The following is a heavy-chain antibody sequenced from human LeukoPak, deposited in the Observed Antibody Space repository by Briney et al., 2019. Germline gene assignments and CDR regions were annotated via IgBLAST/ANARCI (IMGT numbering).Heavy chain of an antibody. CDR3: AKEGVRYSSSWFHHPYDY. D-gene: IGHD6-13*01. CDR2: ISWDGGST. CDR1: GFTFDDYT. V-gene: IGHV3-43*01. J-gene: IGHJ4*02. Sequence: GGSLRLSCAASGFTFDDYTMHWVRQAPGKGLEWVSLISWDGGSTYYADSVKGRFTVSRDNSKNSLYLQMNSLRTEDTALYYCAKEGVRYSSSWFHHPYDYWGQGTLLTVSS.